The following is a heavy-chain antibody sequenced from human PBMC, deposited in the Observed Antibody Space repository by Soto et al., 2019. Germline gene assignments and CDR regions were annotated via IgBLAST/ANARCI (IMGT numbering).Heavy chain of an antibody. Sequence: HPGGTLRLSCAASGFTISSYEMIWVRQAPGKGMEWVSFISSSGSTIYYADSVKGRFSISRDNAKNSLYLQMNSLRAEDTSVYFCARAQGDWLLDYWGQGTLVTVSS. CDR3: ARAQGDWLLDY. CDR1: GFTISSYE. V-gene: IGHV3-48*03. J-gene: IGHJ4*02. CDR2: ISSSGSTI. D-gene: IGHD3-9*01.